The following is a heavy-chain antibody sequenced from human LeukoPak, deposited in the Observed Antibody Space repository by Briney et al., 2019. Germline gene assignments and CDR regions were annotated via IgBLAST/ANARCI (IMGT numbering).Heavy chain of an antibody. CDR3: ARGEPYSHWIMYSSSSFDY. CDR1: GFTFSSYS. D-gene: IGHD6-6*01. CDR2: ISSSSSYI. Sequence: PGGSLRLSCAASGFTFSSYSMNWVRQAPGKGLEWVSSISSSSSYIYYADSVKGRFTISRDNAKNSLYLQMNSLRAEDTAVYYCARGEPYSHWIMYSSSSFDYWGQGTLVTVSS. V-gene: IGHV3-21*01. J-gene: IGHJ4*02.